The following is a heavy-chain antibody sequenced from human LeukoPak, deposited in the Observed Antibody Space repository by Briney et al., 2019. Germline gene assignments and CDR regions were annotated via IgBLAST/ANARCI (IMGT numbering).Heavy chain of an antibody. CDR2: INHSGST. V-gene: IGHV4-34*01. CDR3: ARFCTDYDFWSGYFNPYFDY. D-gene: IGHD3-3*01. J-gene: IGHJ4*02. Sequence: SETLSLTCAVYGGSFSGYYWSWIRQPPGKGLEWIGEINHSGSTNYNPTLKSRVTISVDTSKNQFSLKLSSVTAADTAVYYCARFCTDYDFWSGYFNPYFDYWGQGTLATVSS. CDR1: GGSFSGYY.